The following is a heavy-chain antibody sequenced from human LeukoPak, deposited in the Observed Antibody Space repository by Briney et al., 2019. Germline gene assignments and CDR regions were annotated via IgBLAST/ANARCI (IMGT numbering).Heavy chain of an antibody. V-gene: IGHV4-59*01. Sequence: SETLSLTCTVSGGSIRSYYWSWIRQPPGKGLGWIGYIYYSGSTNYNPSLKSRVSISVDTSKNQFSLKLSSVTAADTAVYYCARTGSTVTMLYPFDHWGQGTLVTVSS. CDR2: IYYSGST. D-gene: IGHD4-17*01. J-gene: IGHJ4*02. CDR1: GGSIRSYY. CDR3: ARTGSTVTMLYPFDH.